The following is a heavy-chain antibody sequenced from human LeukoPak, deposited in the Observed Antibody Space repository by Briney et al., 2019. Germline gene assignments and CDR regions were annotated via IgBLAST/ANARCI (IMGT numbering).Heavy chain of an antibody. CDR2: ITSSSSYT. D-gene: IGHD3-9*01. Sequence: GGSLRLSCAAPGITFSNYNMNWVRQAPGKGLEWISSITSSSSYTFYADSVKGRFTISRDNAKNSLYLQMNSLRAEDTAVYYCARPLYILTGYNPPYELGYWGQGTLVTVSS. CDR1: GITFSNYN. CDR3: ARPLYILTGYNPPYELGY. V-gene: IGHV3-21*01. J-gene: IGHJ4*02.